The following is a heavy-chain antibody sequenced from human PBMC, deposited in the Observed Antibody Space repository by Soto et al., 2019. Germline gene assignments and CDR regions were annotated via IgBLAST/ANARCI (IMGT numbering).Heavy chain of an antibody. CDR2: TYYRSKWYN. CDR3: ARFPRDYPPHYYYYGMDV. CDR1: GDSVCSNSAA. Sequence: SQTLSLTCAISGDSVCSNSAAWNWIRQSPSRGLVWLGRTYYRSKWYNDYAVSVKSRITINPDTSKNQFSLQLNSVTPEDTAVYYCARFPRDYPPHYYYYGMDVWGQGTTVTVSS. J-gene: IGHJ6*02. D-gene: IGHD4-17*01. V-gene: IGHV6-1*01.